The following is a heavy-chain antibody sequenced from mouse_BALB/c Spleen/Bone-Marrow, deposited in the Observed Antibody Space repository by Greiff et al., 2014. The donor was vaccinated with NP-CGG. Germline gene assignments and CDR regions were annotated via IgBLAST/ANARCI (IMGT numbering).Heavy chain of an antibody. CDR3: AGNGYYGWIAY. V-gene: IGHV4-1*02. D-gene: IGHD2-3*01. J-gene: IGHJ3*01. CDR2: INPDSSTI. Sequence: EVMLVESGGGLVQPGGSLKLSCAASGFDFSRYWMTWVRQAPGKGLEWIGEINPDSSTINYTPSLKDKFIISRDNAKNTLYPQMNKVRSEDTALYYCAGNGYYGWIAYWGQGTLVTVSA. CDR1: GFDFSRYW.